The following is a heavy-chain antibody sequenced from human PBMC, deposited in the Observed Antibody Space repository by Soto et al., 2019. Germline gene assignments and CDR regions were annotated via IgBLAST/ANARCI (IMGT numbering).Heavy chain of an antibody. CDR2: ISSSSSYI. CDR1: GFTFSSYS. D-gene: IGHD3-10*01. J-gene: IGHJ3*02. CDR3: AIYLIHDYYGSGYAFDI. Sequence: EVQLVESGGGLVKPGGSLRLSCAASGFTFSSYSMNWVRQAPGKGLEWVSSISSSSSYIYYADSVKGRFTISRDNAENSLYLQMNSLRAEDTAVYYCAIYLIHDYYGSGYAFDIWGQGTMVTVSS. V-gene: IGHV3-21*06.